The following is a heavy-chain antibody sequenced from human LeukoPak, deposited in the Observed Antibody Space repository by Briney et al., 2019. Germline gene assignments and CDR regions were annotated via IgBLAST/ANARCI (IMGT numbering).Heavy chain of an antibody. CDR1: GFTFSSYG. Sequence: PGGSLRLSCAASGFTFSSYGMHWVRQAPGKGLEWVAVIWYDGSNKYYADSVKGRFTISRDNSKNTLYLQMSSLRAEDTAVYYCARGTTGRTGGVDCWGQGTLVSVSS. CDR3: ARGTTGRTGGVDC. V-gene: IGHV3-33*01. CDR2: IWYDGSNK. J-gene: IGHJ4*02. D-gene: IGHD1-1*01.